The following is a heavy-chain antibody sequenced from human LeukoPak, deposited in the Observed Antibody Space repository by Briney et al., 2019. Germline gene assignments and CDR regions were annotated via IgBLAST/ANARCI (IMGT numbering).Heavy chain of an antibody. J-gene: IGHJ4*02. CDR3: ARQRGYFDY. D-gene: IGHD1-1*01. CDR2: ISGSGGST. Sequence: RGSLRLSCPASGFTLSSYAVSWARQAPGKGLEWVSAISGSGGSTYYADSVQGRFTISRDNSKNTLYLQMNSLRAEDTAVYYCARQRGYFDYWGQGTLVTVSS. V-gene: IGHV3-23*01. CDR1: GFTLSSYA.